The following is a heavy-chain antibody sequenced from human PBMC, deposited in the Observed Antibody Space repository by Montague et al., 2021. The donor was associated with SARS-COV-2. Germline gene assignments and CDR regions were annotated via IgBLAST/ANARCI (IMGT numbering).Heavy chain of an antibody. V-gene: IGHV4-59*02. CDR1: GVVVLRCRSE. CDR2: LLFKENN. D-gene: IGHD6-19*01. CDR3: ARGSGWMGNAFDI. J-gene: IGHJ3*02. Sequence: SETLSLTCNVSGVVVLRCRSEEHTPELESRPEFVCCLLFKENNNYNPSLKSRVTISVDTSKNQFSLKLSSVTAADTAVYYCARGSGWMGNAFDIWGQGTMVTVSS.